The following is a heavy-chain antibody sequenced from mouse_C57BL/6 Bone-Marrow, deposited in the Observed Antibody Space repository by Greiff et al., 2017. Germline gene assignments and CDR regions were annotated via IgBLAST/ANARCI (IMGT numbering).Heavy chain of an antibody. CDR1: GFNIKNTY. Sequence: VQLQQSVAELVRPGASVKLSCTASGFNIKNTYMHWVKQRPEQGLEWIGRIDPANGNTKYAPKFQGKVTITADTSSNTAYLQLSSLRSEDTAIYYCASLYYGGSYVAWFAYWGQGTLVTVSA. V-gene: IGHV14-3*01. CDR2: IDPANGNT. D-gene: IGHD1-1*01. CDR3: ASLYYGGSYVAWFAY. J-gene: IGHJ3*01.